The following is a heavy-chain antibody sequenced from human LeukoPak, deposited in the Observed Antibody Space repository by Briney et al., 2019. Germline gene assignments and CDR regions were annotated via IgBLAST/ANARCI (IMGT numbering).Heavy chain of an antibody. Sequence: PSETLSLTCTVSGGSLTSGPDYWSSIRQPAGKGLEWIGRIYTSGGTNYKPSLKSRVTISVDTSSNQFSLKLRSVTAADTAVYYCASFVGVTSTSGAFDIWGQGTMVTVSS. CDR2: IYTSGGT. CDR1: GGSLTSGPDY. CDR3: ASFVGVTSTSGAFDI. V-gene: IGHV4-61*02. D-gene: IGHD2-21*02. J-gene: IGHJ3*02.